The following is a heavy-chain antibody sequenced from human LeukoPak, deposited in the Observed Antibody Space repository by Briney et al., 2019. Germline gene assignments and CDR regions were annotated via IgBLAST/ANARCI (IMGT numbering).Heavy chain of an antibody. V-gene: IGHV3-30*04. CDR1: GFTFSSYA. CDR3: ARDRGDYGPRTGGAFDI. CDR2: ISYDGSNK. D-gene: IGHD4/OR15-4a*01. J-gene: IGHJ3*02. Sequence: GGSLRLSCAASGFTFSSYAMHWVRQAPGKGLEWVAVISYDGSNKYYADSVKGRFTIARDNTNNTLYLKMNSLRAEDTAVYYWARDRGDYGPRTGGAFDIWGQGTMVTVSS.